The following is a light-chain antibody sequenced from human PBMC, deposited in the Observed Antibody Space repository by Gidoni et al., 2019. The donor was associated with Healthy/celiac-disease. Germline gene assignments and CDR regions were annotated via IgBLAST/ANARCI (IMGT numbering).Light chain of an antibody. J-gene: IGKJ1*01. CDR2: WAS. V-gene: IGKV4-1*01. CDR3: QQYYSTPPT. Sequence: DIVMTQSPDSLAGSLGERATINCKSSQSVLYSSNNKNYLAWYQQKAGQPPKLLIWWASTRESGVPDRFSGSGSGTDFTLTISSLQAEDVAVYYCQQYYSTPPTFGQGTKVEIK. CDR1: QSVLYSSNNKNY.